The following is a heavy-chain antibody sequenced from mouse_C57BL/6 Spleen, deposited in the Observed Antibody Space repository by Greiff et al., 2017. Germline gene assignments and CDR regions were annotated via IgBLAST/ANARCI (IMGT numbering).Heavy chain of an antibody. CDR1: GFTFSDYY. J-gene: IGHJ4*01. CDR3: ARASPYGNYYAMDY. Sequence: EVHLVESEGGLVQPGSSMKLSCTASGFTFSDYYMAWVRQVPEKGLEWVANINYDGSSTYYLDSLKSRFIISRDNAKNILYLQMSSLKSEDTATYYCARASPYGNYYAMDYWGQGTSVTVSS. D-gene: IGHD2-1*01. V-gene: IGHV5-16*01. CDR2: INYDGSST.